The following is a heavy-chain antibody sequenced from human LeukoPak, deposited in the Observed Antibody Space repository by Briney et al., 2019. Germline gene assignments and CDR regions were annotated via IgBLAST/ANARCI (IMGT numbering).Heavy chain of an antibody. V-gene: IGHV1-18*04. CDR3: ARDYLPGSGRYSWFDP. J-gene: IGHJ5*02. Sequence: GASVKVSCKASGYTFTDYYIHWVRQAPGHGLEGMGWVNPHSGGTNYAQKLQGRVTITTDTSTSTAYMELRSLRSDDTAVYYCARDYLPGSGRYSWFDPWGQGTLVTVSS. D-gene: IGHD1-26*01. CDR2: VNPHSGGT. CDR1: GYTFTDYY.